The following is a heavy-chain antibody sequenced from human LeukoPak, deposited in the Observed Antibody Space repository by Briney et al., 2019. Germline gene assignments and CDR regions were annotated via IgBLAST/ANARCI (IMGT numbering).Heavy chain of an antibody. Sequence: GGSLRLSCAASGFTFSNAWMSWVRQAPGKGLGWVGRIKSKTDGGTTDYAAPVKGRFTISRDDSKNTLYLQMNSLKTEDTAVYYCTSNFGYYYGMDVWGQGTTVTVSS. CDR2: IKSKTDGGTT. D-gene: IGHD3-10*01. CDR1: GFTFSNAW. J-gene: IGHJ6*02. V-gene: IGHV3-15*01. CDR3: TSNFGYYYGMDV.